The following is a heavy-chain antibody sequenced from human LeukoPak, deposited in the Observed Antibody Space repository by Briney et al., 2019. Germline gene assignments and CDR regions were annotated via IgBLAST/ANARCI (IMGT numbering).Heavy chain of an antibody. V-gene: IGHV3-23*01. J-gene: IGHJ4*02. CDR2: ISGSGDNT. CDR3: AKVATKGNYYYSSGYSLDY. Sequence: SGGSLRLSCAASGFTFSSYALSWVRQGPGKGLEWVPHISGSGDNTYYADSVKGRFTISRDNSKNTLYLQMNSLRAEDTAVFYCAKVATKGNYYYSSGYSLDYWGQGTLVTVSS. D-gene: IGHD3-22*01. CDR1: GFTFSSYA.